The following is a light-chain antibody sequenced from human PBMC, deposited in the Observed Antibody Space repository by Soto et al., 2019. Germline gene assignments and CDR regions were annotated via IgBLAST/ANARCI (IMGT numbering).Light chain of an antibody. CDR3: EAWDYSLSGVV. V-gene: IGLV1-47*01. CDR2: RNN. J-gene: IGLJ3*02. CDR1: SSNIGSNY. Sequence: QSVLTQPPSASGTPGQRVTISCSGSSSNIGSNYVYWYQQLPGTAPKLLIYRNNQRPSGVPDRFSGSKSGTSASLAISGLRSEDEANYYCEAWDYSLSGVVFGGGTKVTVL.